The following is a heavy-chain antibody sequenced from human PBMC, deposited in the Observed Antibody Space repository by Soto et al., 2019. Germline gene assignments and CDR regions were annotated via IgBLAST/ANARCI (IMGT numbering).Heavy chain of an antibody. CDR1: GYSFTSYW. D-gene: IGHD3-3*01. CDR2: IYPGDSDT. CDR3: ARLLRFPSTGDAFDI. J-gene: IGHJ3*02. Sequence: PGESLRISCKGSGYSFTSYWIGWVRQMPGKGLEWMGIIYPGDSDTRYSPSFQGQVTISADKSISTAYLQWSSLKASDTAMYYCARLLRFPSTGDAFDIWGQGTMVTVSS. V-gene: IGHV5-51*01.